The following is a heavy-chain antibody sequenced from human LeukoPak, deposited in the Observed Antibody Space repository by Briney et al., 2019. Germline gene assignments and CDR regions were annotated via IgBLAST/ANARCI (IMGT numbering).Heavy chain of an antibody. D-gene: IGHD2-2*02. CDR1: GFPFSDYY. J-gene: IGHJ6*03. CDR2: ISSSGSTI. V-gene: IGHV3-11*01. CDR3: ARESPLYADYYYYYMDV. Sequence: GSLRLSFAASGFPFSDYYMSWIRQAPGKGLEWVSYISSSGSTIYYADSVKGRFTISRDNAKNSLYLQMNSLRAEDTAVYYCARESPLYADYYYYYMDVWGKGTTVTVSS.